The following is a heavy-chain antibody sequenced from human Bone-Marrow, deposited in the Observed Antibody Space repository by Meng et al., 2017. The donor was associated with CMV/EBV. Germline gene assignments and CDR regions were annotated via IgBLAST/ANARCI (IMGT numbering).Heavy chain of an antibody. CDR2: IYYSGST. J-gene: IGHJ4*02. D-gene: IGHD2-2*01. V-gene: IGHV4-39*02. CDR1: GGSISSSSYY. CDR3: ARESVGVPAAYDY. Sequence: GSLRLSCTVSGGSISSSSYYWGWIRQPPGKGLEWIGSIYYSGSTYYNPSLKSRVTISVDTSKNQFSLKLSSVTAADTAVYYCARESVGVPAAYDYWGRGTLVTVSS.